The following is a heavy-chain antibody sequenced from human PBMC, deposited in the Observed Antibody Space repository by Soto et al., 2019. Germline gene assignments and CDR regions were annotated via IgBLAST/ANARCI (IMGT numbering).Heavy chain of an antibody. CDR1: GGSLKGYG. CDR3: SRVLYYASGSYSPSAMDV. CDR2: VSPLFGAA. V-gene: IGHV1-69*01. D-gene: IGHD3-10*01. Sequence: QVQLVQSGAEVRKPGSSVKVSCKASGGSLKGYGIGWVRQAPGQGLEWMGGVSPLFGAANYAQKIQARVTIIEYASTSTVNMELSSLTSEDTALYYCSRVLYYASGSYSPSAMDVWGQGTQVTVSS. J-gene: IGHJ6*02.